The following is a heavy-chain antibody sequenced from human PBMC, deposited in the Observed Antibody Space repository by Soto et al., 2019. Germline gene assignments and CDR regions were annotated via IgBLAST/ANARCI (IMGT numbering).Heavy chain of an antibody. J-gene: IGHJ5*02. CDR3: AKVPSRITIFPNWFDP. V-gene: IGHV3-23*01. CDR1: GFTFSSYS. D-gene: IGHD3-3*01. CDR2: ISGSGSST. Sequence: PGGSLRLSCAASGFTFSSYSMSWVRQAPGKGLEWVSAISGSGSSTYYADSVKGRFTISRDNSKNTLYLQMNSLRAEDTAVYYCAKVPSRITIFPNWFDPWGQGTLVTVSS.